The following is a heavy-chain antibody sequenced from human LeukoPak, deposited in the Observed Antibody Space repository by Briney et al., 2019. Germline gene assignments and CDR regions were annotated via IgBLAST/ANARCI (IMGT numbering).Heavy chain of an antibody. D-gene: IGHD3-3*01. J-gene: IGHJ5*02. V-gene: IGHV3-30*04. CDR2: ISYDGSNK. Sequence: GGSLRLSCAASGFTFSSYAMHWVRQAPGKGLEWVAVISYDGSNKYYADSVKGRFTISRDNSKNTLYLQMNSLRAEDTAVYYCARALAYYDFWSGYWPWGQGTLVTVSS. CDR3: ARALAYYDFWSGYWP. CDR1: GFTFSSYA.